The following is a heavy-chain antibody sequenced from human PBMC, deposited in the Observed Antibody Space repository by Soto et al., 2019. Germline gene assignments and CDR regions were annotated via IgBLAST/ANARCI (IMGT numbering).Heavy chain of an antibody. V-gene: IGHV4-39*01. J-gene: IGHJ4*02. D-gene: IGHD5-18*01. CDR3: ATSNGARGYSYGTPQFDY. CDR1: GGSISSSSYY. CDR2: IYYSGST. Sequence: QLQLQESGPGLVKPSETLSLTCTVSGGSISSSSYYWGWIRQPPGKGLEWIGSIYYSGSTYYNPSLKSRVTISVDTSKNQFSLKLSSVTAADTAVYYCATSNGARGYSYGTPQFDYWGQGTLVTVSS.